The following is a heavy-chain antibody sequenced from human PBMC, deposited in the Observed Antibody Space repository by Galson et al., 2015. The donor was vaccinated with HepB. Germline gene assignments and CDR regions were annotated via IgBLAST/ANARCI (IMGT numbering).Heavy chain of an antibody. CDR1: GGTFSSYT. J-gene: IGHJ6*02. V-gene: IGHV1-69*02. Sequence: SVKVSCKASGGTFSSYTISWVRQAPGQGLEWMGRIIPILGIANYAQKFQGRVTITADKSTSTAYMELSSLRSEDTAVYYCARAKAYRSSSSNYYYGMDVWGQGTTVTVSS. CDR3: ARAKAYRSSSSNYYYGMDV. CDR2: IIPILGIA. D-gene: IGHD6-6*01.